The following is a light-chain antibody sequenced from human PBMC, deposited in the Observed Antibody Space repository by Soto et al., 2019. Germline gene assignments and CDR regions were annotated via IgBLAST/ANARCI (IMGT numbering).Light chain of an antibody. CDR2: GVS. V-gene: IGKV3-20*01. Sequence: ELVLTQSPVALSLSSGYRATLSCRASQSVSSTLLPWYQQKPGQAPRLLIYGVSSRATGIPDRFTGSGSGTDFTLTISGVEHEDFAVYFCKHYGDSSWTFGQGSRVEIK. J-gene: IGKJ1*01. CDR1: QSVSSTL. CDR3: KHYGDSSWT.